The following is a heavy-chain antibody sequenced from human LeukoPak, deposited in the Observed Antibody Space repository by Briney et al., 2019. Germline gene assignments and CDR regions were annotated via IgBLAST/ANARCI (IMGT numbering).Heavy chain of an antibody. V-gene: IGHV3-23*01. CDR2: ISKSGDGM. Sequence: PGGSLRLSCVASGFIFRDYAMGWVRQAPGKGLEWVSTISKSGDGMFYADSVKGRFTISRDNSKNTLNMHLNSLRAEDTAVYYCAKHNGWELPDYRFDYWGQGTLVTVSS. D-gene: IGHD2-15*01. J-gene: IGHJ4*02. CDR3: AKHNGWELPDYRFDY. CDR1: GFIFRDYA.